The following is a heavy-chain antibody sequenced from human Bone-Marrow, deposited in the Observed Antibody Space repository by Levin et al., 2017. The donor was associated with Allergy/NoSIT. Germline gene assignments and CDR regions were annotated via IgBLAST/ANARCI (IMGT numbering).Heavy chain of an antibody. CDR3: ARDRGAEDLGYGDYFTQSLVKAHWYFDL. V-gene: IGHV4-59*01. CDR2: IYYSGST. CDR1: GGSISSYY. J-gene: IGHJ2*01. Sequence: SETLSLTCTVSGGSISSYYWSWIRQPPGKGLEWIGYIYYSGSTNYNPSLKSRVTISVDTSKNQFSLKLSSVTAADTAVYYCARDRGAEDLGYGDYFTQSLVKAHWYFDLWGRGTLVTVSS. D-gene: IGHD4-17*01.